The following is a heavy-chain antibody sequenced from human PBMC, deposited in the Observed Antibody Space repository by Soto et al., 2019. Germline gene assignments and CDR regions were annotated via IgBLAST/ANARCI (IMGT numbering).Heavy chain of an antibody. Sequence: PGGSLRLSCAASGFTFSSYWMSWVRQAPGKGLEWVANIKQDGSEKYYVDSVKGRFTISRDNAKNSLYLQMNSLRAEDTAVYYCARGHSISRGLYIDYWGQGPMVTVSS. CDR2: IKQDGSEK. J-gene: IGHJ4*02. CDR1: GFTFSSYW. D-gene: IGHD4-17*01. V-gene: IGHV3-7*01. CDR3: ARGHSISRGLYIDY.